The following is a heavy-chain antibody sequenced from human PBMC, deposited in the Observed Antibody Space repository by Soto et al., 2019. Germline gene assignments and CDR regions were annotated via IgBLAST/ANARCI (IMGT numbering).Heavy chain of an antibody. CDR1: GGSISNYY. CDR2: IFYLGTT. CDR3: ARVASTGSLGWFDP. Sequence: SETLSLTCNVSGGSISNYYWSWIRQPPGKGLEWIGYIFYLGTTNYNPSLRGRVTMSIDRSENHFSLNLISVTAADTPVYYCARVASTGSLGWFDPWGQGTLVTVSS. J-gene: IGHJ5*02. D-gene: IGHD1-1*01. V-gene: IGHV4-59*01.